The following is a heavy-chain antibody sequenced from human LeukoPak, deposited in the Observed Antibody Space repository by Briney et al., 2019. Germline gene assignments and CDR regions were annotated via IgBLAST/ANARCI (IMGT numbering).Heavy chain of an antibody. Sequence: ASVKVSCKAAGYTFTGYYMHLVREAPGQGLEWMGWINPNSGGTNYAQKFQGRVTMTRDTFISTAYMELSRLRSDDTAVDYCARGIAAVDYWGQGTLVTVSS. CDR2: INPNSGGT. D-gene: IGHD6-13*01. J-gene: IGHJ4*02. CDR3: ARGIAAVDY. V-gene: IGHV1-2*02. CDR1: GYTFTGYY.